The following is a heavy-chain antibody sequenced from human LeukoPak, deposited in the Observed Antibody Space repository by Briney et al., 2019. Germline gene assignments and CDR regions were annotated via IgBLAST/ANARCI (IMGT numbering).Heavy chain of an antibody. CDR3: ARDEGSLYYYYYGMDV. V-gene: IGHV4-38-2*02. J-gene: IGHJ6*04. Sequence: SETLSLTCAVSGYSISSGYYWGWIRQPPGKGLGWIGSIYHSGSTYYNPSLKSRVTISVDTSKNQFSLKLSSVTAADTAVYYCARDEGSLYYYYYGMDVWGKGTTVTVSS. CDR2: IYHSGST. CDR1: GYSISSGYY.